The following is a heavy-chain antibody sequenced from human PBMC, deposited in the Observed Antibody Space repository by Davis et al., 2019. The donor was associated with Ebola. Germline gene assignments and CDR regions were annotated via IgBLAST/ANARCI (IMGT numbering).Heavy chain of an antibody. D-gene: IGHD1-26*01. Sequence: AASVKVSCKAPGYTFTRKYMHWLRQAPGQGLEWMAIINPSGRSTNYAEKFQGRVTVTRDTSTSTVYMELSSLRSDDTAVYFCARTSIVGTTTTASDIWGQGTMVTVSS. V-gene: IGHV1-46*01. CDR1: GYTFTRKY. J-gene: IGHJ3*02. CDR2: INPSGRST. CDR3: ARTSIVGTTTTASDI.